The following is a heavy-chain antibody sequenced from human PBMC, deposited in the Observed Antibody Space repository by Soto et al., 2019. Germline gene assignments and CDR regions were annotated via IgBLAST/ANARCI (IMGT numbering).Heavy chain of an antibody. Sequence: EVQLVESWGGLVKPGGSLSLSCAASGFTFSNVWMSWVRQAPGKGLEWVGRIKRRADGGTTDYATPVRGRFTVSRDDSKNTLYLQMNSLKTEDTAFYYCTAGYCSGGSSYSVVYWGQGTLVTVSS. CDR3: TAGYCSGGSSYSVVY. D-gene: IGHD2-15*01. CDR1: GFTFSNVW. J-gene: IGHJ4*02. CDR2: IKRRADGGTT. V-gene: IGHV3-15*01.